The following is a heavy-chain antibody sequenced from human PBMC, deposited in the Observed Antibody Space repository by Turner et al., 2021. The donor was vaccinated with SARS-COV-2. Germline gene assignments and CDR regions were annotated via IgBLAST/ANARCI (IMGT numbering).Heavy chain of an antibody. Sequence: EVQLVESGGGLVQPGGSLRLSCAASGFTFSTYELNWVRQAPGKGLEWVSFISASGSPIYYADSVKGRFTISRDNAQNSLYLQMNSLRADDTALYYCARDYRWQLRGGAFDYWGQGTLVTVS. CDR1: GFTFSTYE. CDR3: ARDYRWQLRGGAFDY. D-gene: IGHD2-8*02. CDR2: ISASGSPI. V-gene: IGHV3-48*03. J-gene: IGHJ4*02.